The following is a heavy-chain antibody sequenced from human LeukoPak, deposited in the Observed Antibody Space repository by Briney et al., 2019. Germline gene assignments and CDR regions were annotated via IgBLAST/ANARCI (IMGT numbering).Heavy chain of an antibody. CDR2: INSDGSST. V-gene: IGHV3-74*01. CDR3: ARVMDYEGYFDY. Sequence: QPGGSLRLSCAASGFTFSSYWMHWVRQAPGKGLVWVSRINSDGSSTSYAASVKGRFTISRDNAKNTLYLQMNSLRAEDTAVYYCARVMDYEGYFDYWGQGTLVTVSS. D-gene: IGHD3-22*01. CDR1: GFTFSSYW. J-gene: IGHJ4*02.